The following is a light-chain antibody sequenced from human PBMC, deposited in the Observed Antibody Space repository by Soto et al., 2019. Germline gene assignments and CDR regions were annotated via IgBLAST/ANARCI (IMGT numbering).Light chain of an antibody. Sequence: EIVLTQSPGTLSLSPGERATLSCRASQSVSSSYLAWYQQKPGQAPRLLIYGATSRATGIPDRFSGSGSGTDFTLTISRLEPEDFAVYYCQPYGSSRTFGHGTKVDIK. V-gene: IGKV3-20*01. J-gene: IGKJ1*01. CDR1: QSVSSSY. CDR2: GAT. CDR3: QPYGSSRT.